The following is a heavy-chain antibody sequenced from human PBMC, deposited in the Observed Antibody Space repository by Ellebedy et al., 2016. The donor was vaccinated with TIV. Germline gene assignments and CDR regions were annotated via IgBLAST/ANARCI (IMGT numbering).Heavy chain of an antibody. CDR3: ARGVVN. CDR1: GFIFSTYT. Sequence: GESLKISCAASGFIFSTYTMHWVRQAPGKGLEWVAFISYDGSNKYYADSVKGRFTISRDSSKNTLYLQMNSLRAEDTAVYYCARGVVNWGQGTLVTVSS. CDR2: ISYDGSNK. V-gene: IGHV3-30-3*01. J-gene: IGHJ4*02. D-gene: IGHD2-15*01.